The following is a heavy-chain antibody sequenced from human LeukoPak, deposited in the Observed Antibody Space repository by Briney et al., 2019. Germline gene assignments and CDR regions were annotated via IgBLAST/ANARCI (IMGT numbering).Heavy chain of an antibody. Sequence: GGSLRLSCAASGFTFSSYEMNWVRQAPGKGLEWVSYISSSGSTIYYADSVKGRFTISRDNAKNSLYLQMNSLRAEDTAVYYCASLNGYGDYVGNYFDYWGQGNLVTVSS. CDR1: GFTFSSYE. CDR2: ISSSGSTI. J-gene: IGHJ4*02. D-gene: IGHD4-17*01. CDR3: ASLNGYGDYVGNYFDY. V-gene: IGHV3-48*03.